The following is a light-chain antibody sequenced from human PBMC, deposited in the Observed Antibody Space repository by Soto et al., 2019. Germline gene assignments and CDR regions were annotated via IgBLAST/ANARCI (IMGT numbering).Light chain of an antibody. CDR2: GAS. J-gene: IGKJ5*01. V-gene: IGKV3D-20*02. CDR3: QQRTNWRIT. CDR1: QNINSDY. Sequence: EIGLTQSACTLSLSAGERATLSCGASQNINSDYFAWYQQNPGQAPRLLIYGASSRATGIPDRFSGSGSAADFNLTISRLETEDFAVYYCQQRTNWRITFGQGTRLEIK.